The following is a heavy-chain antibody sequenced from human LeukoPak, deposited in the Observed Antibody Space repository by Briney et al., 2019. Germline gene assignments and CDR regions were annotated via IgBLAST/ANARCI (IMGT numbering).Heavy chain of an antibody. Sequence: SETLSLTCTVSGGSISSSSYYWGWIRQPPGKGLEWIGSIYYSGATYYNPSLKSRVTMSVDTSKNQFSLKLSSVTAADTAVYYSARDGNGGYYYMDVWGKGTTVTVSS. D-gene: IGHD4-23*01. CDR1: GGSISSSSYY. V-gene: IGHV4-39*07. J-gene: IGHJ6*03. CDR3: ARDGNGGYYYMDV. CDR2: IYYSGAT.